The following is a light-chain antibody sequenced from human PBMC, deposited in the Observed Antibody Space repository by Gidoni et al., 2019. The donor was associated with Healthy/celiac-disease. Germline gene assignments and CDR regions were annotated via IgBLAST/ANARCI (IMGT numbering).Light chain of an antibody. CDR2: KAS. J-gene: IGKJ2*01. V-gene: IGKV1-5*03. CDR3: QQYNILYT. Sequence: DIQMTQSPSTLSASVGDRVTITCRASQSISSWLAWYQQKPGKAPKLLIYKASSLESGVPSRFSGSGSGTEFTLTISSLQPDDFATYYCQQYNILYTFXQXTKLEIK. CDR1: QSISSW.